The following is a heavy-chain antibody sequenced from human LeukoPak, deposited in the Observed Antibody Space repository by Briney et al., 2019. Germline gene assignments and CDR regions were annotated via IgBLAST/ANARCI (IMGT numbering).Heavy chain of an antibody. J-gene: IGHJ4*02. D-gene: IGHD3-16*01. CDR1: GDSISSGNYY. CDR2: IYTSGST. CDR3: ASLFTFGGVTDY. Sequence: PSETLSLTCTVSGDSISSGNYYWTWIRQPAGKGLEWIGRIYTSGSTNYNPSLKSRVTISLDASKNQFSLSLSSVTAADTAVYYCASLFTFGGVTDYWGQGILVTVSS. V-gene: IGHV4-61*02.